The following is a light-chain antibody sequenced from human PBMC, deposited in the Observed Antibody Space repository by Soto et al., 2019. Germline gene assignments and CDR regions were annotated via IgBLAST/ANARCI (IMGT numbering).Light chain of an antibody. CDR3: HQYGLAPRNP. V-gene: IGKV3-20*01. CDR1: QSVNSNY. J-gene: IGKJ2*01. Sequence: EIVLTQSPGTLSLSPGESATLYCRASQSVNSNYLAWFKQKPGQATRLLIYGASSRDTGVPNRFSGSGSGTDFTLTISSLEPEDFAVYYCHQYGLAPRNPFGQGTKLEIK. CDR2: GAS.